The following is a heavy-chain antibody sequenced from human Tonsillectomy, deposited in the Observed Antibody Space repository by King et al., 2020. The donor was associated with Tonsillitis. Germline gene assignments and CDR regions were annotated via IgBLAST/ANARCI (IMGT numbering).Heavy chain of an antibody. CDR2: IYHSGST. Sequence: QLKESGPGLVKPSGTLSLTCAVSGGSISSSNWWSWVRPPPGKGLEWIGEIYHSGSTNYNPSLKSRVTISVDKSKNQFSLKLSSVTAADTALYYCARVYNYGWGILQTLALDIGGQGKMATVS. V-gene: IGHV4-4*02. CDR1: GGSISSSNW. CDR3: ARVYNYGWGILQTLALDI. J-gene: IGHJ3*02. D-gene: IGHD3-10*01.